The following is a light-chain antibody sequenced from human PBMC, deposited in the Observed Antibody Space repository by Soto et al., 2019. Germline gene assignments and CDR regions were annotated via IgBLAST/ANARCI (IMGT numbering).Light chain of an antibody. Sequence: EIVLTQSPGTLSLSPGERATLSCRASQSVTSNYLAWYQQKPGQAPRLLIYGVSSRATGIPDRFSSSGSGTDFTLTISRLEPEDFAVYYCQQDGTSTRYTFGQGTKLEIK. J-gene: IGKJ2*01. CDR2: GVS. V-gene: IGKV3-20*01. CDR1: QSVTSNY. CDR3: QQDGTSTRYT.